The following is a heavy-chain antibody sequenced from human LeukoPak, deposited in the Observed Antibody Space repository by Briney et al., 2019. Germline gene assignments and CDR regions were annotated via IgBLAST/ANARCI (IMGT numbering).Heavy chain of an antibody. V-gene: IGHV3-23*01. Sequence: GGSLRLSCAASGFTFSSYAMSWVRQAPGKGLEWVSAISGSGGSTYDADSVKGRFTITRDNSKNTLYLQMNSLRAEDTAVYYCATRRGYCSGGSCYRTQVLVDYWGQGTLVTVSS. CDR1: GFTFSSYA. CDR2: ISGSGGST. J-gene: IGHJ4*02. CDR3: ATRRGYCSGGSCYRTQVLVDY. D-gene: IGHD2-15*01.